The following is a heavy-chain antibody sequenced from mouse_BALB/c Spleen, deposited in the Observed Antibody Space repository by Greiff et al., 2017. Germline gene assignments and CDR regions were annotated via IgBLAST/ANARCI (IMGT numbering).Heavy chain of an antibody. CDR1: GYAFSSSW. CDR3: AREGGYYAMDY. V-gene: IGHV1-82*01. CDR2: IYPGDGDT. Sequence: VKLVESGPELVKPGASVKISCKASGYAFSSSWMNWVKQRPGQGLEWIGRIYPGDGDTNYNGKFKGKATLTADKSSSTAYMQLSSLTSVDSAVYFCAREGGYYAMDYWGQGTSVTVSS. J-gene: IGHJ4*01.